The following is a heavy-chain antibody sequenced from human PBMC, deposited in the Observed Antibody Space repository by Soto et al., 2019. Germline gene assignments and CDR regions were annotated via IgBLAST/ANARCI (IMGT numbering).Heavy chain of an antibody. CDR1: GGTFSSYT. J-gene: IGHJ5*02. Sequence: ASVKVSCKASGGTFSSYTISWVRQAPGQRLEWMGWINAGNGNTKYSQKFQGRVTITTDTSASTAYMELSSLRSEDTAVYYCARDGIAAAGTSWFDPWGQGTLVTVSS. V-gene: IGHV1-3*01. CDR2: INAGNGNT. D-gene: IGHD6-13*01. CDR3: ARDGIAAAGTSWFDP.